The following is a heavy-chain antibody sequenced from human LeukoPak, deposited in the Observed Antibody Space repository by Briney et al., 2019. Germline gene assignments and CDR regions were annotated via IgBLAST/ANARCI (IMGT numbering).Heavy chain of an antibody. V-gene: IGHV4-4*07. J-gene: IGHJ4*02. CDR2: IYTSGST. CDR3: ARYIAVAGYFDY. Sequence: SETLSLTCTVSGGTISSYYWSWIRQPAGKGLEWIGRIYTSGSTNYNPSLKSRVTMSVDTSKNQFSLKLSSVTAADTAVYYCARYIAVAGYFDYWGQGTLVTVSS. D-gene: IGHD6-19*01. CDR1: GGTISSYY.